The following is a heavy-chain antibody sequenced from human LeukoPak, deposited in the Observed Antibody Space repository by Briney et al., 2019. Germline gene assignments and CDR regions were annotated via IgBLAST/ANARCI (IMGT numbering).Heavy chain of an antibody. D-gene: IGHD1-26*01. J-gene: IGHJ5*02. CDR1: GGTFSGHG. CDR3: ARGGSYGMSWFDP. V-gene: IGHV1-69*06. CDR2: IIPLSGPA. Sequence: ASVKVSCKASGGTFSGHGISWVRQAPGQGLEWMGGIIPLSGPANYAPKFQGTVTITADKSTGTAYMELSSLRSEDTAVYYCARGGSYGMSWFDPWGQGTLVTVSS.